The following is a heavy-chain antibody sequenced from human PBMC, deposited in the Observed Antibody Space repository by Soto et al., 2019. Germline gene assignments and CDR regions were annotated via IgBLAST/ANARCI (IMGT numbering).Heavy chain of an antibody. Sequence: QVQLVQSGAEVKKSGASMKVSCKASGYTFTNYGVAWVRRAPGQGLEWMGWISGNNGETKYAQNLQNRVTMTTDTSTNTAYMEVRSLRSDDTAVYYCGRGGLAVSGTYDYWGQGTLVTVSS. V-gene: IGHV1-18*01. CDR1: GYTFTNYG. CDR2: ISGNNGET. D-gene: IGHD6-19*01. J-gene: IGHJ4*02. CDR3: GRGGLAVSGTYDY.